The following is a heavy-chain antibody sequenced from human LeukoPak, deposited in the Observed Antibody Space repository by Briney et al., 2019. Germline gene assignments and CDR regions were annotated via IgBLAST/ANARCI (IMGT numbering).Heavy chain of an antibody. CDR3: ARDRSPGNFDY. D-gene: IGHD3-10*01. J-gene: IGHJ4*02. Sequence: GGSLRLSCAASGFTFSNAWMNWVRQAPGKGLEWVSSISSSSTYINYADSVKGRFTISRDNAKNSLYLQMNSLRAEDTAVYYCARDRSPGNFDYWGQGTLVTVSS. V-gene: IGHV3-21*01. CDR2: ISSSSTYI. CDR1: GFTFSNAW.